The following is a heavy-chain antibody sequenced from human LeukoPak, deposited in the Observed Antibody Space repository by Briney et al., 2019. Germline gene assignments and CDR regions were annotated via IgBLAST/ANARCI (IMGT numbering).Heavy chain of an antibody. CDR1: GLTFSSYA. D-gene: IGHD5-24*01. Sequence: GGSLRLSCAASGLTFSSYAMSWVRQAPGKGLEWVSAISGSGGSTYYADSVKGRFTISRDNSKNTLYLQMNSLRAEDTAVYYCAKDQMALRAFDIWGQGTMVTVSS. CDR3: AKDQMALRAFDI. V-gene: IGHV3-23*01. J-gene: IGHJ3*02. CDR2: ISGSGGST.